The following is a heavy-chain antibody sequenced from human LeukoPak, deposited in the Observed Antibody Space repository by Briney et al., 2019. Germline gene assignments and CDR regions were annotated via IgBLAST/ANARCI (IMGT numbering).Heavy chain of an antibody. CDR3: AREGIRQTFDN. Sequence: PSETLSLTCTVSGGSISTYYWNWIRQPPGKGLEWIGYIYYSGSTNYNPSLKSRVTISVDTSKNQFSLNLTSVTAADTAVYYCAREGIRQTFDNWGQGTLVTVSS. J-gene: IGHJ4*02. D-gene: IGHD3-3*02. CDR1: GGSISTYY. V-gene: IGHV4-59*01. CDR2: IYYSGST.